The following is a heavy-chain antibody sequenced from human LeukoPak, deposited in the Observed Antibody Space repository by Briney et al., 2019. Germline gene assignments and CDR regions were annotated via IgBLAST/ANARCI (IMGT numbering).Heavy chain of an antibody. V-gene: IGHV4-34*01. CDR3: ARILGTELTRGPLATAGRPRAFDL. CDR2: VDYSGTN. J-gene: IGHJ3*01. CDR1: GGPFSGYS. Sequence: PSETLSLTCAVNGGPFSGYSWSWIRQPPGKRLEWIGEVDYSGTNHFNPSLKSRLTISRDTSKKQFSLKVRSVTAADTALYYWARILGTELTRGPLATAGRPRAFDLWGQGTMVTVSS. D-gene: IGHD6-25*01.